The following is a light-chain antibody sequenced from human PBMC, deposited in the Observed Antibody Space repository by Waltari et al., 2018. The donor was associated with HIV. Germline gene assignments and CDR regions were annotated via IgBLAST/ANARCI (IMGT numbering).Light chain of an antibody. CDR3: ASFTGDNTVM. J-gene: IGLJ3*02. V-gene: IGLV2-14*03. CDR2: DVD. CDR1: DSGFGLYNF. Sequence: AVTQPASVSGLPGQSTTISCTGGDSGFGLYNFFSWYQQHSGKPPNLILYDVDSRASGVSDRFSGSMSGNTASLTISGLRAEDEAHYYCASFTGDNTVMFGGGTEVTVL.